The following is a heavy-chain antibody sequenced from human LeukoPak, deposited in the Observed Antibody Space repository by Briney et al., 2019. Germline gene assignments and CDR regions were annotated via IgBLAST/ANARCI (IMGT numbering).Heavy chain of an antibody. J-gene: IGHJ4*02. CDR2: IYDSGST. CDR3: ARARRYTSSAFDY. Sequence: TXSGGSISGXXXXWIRQPPGKGXXWIAYIYDSGSTNYNPSLKSRVTISVDKSKSQFSLKMSSVTTADTAFYYCARARRYTSSAFDYWGQGTLVTVSS. V-gene: IGHV4-59*13. CDR1: GGSISGXX. D-gene: IGHD6-13*01.